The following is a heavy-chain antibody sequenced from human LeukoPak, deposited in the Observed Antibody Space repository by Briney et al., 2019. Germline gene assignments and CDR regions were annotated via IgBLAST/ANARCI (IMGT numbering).Heavy chain of an antibody. D-gene: IGHD5-18*01. Sequence: SETLSLTCAVSGGSISSGGYSWSWIRQPPGKGLEWIGYIYHSGSTYYNPSLKSRVTISVDRSKNQFSLKLSSVAAADTAVYYCARFSTAMGAYFDYWGQGTLVTVSS. V-gene: IGHV4-30-2*01. CDR3: ARFSTAMGAYFDY. J-gene: IGHJ4*02. CDR2: IYHSGST. CDR1: GGSISSGGYS.